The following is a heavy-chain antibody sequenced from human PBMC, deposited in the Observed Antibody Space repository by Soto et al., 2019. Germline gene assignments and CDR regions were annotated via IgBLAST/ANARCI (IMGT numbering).Heavy chain of an antibody. CDR2: IYYSGST. CDR3: ARLRVEYYYDSSGYYYFDY. D-gene: IGHD3-22*01. J-gene: IGHJ4*02. Sequence: SETLSLTCTVSGGSISSYYWSWIRQPPGKGLEWIGYIYYSGSTNYNPSLKSRVTISVDTSKNQFSLKLSSVTAADTAVYYCARLRVEYYYDSSGYYYFDYWGQGTLVTVSS. CDR1: GGSISSYY. V-gene: IGHV4-59*08.